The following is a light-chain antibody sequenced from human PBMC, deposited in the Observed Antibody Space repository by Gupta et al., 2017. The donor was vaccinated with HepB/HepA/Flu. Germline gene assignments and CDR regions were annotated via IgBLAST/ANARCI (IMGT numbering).Light chain of an antibody. CDR3: AEWDDSRIGTTWV. CDR1: ISNIGSNY. CDR2: RNN. Sequence: PGQRVTISCSGPISNIGSNYVYWYQQLPGPSPKLLIYRNNQRPSGVPDRFSGSQSGTSASLAISGLRADEDADYYCAEWDDSRIGTTWVFGGGTKLTVL. V-gene: IGLV1-47*01. J-gene: IGLJ3*02.